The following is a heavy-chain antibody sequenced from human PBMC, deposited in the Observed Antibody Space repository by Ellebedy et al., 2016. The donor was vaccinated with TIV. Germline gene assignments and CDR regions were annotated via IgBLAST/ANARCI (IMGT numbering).Heavy chain of an antibody. CDR1: GFTFSSYT. Sequence: GGSLRLSXAASGFTFSSYTMNWVRQAPGKGLEWVSSISGTSTYIHYADSMRGRFTISRDNTKYSLYLQMNSLRAEDTAVYYCARAETGYCSSASCYLDLDSWGQGTLVTVSS. V-gene: IGHV3-21*01. CDR2: ISGTSTYI. D-gene: IGHD2-2*01. CDR3: ARAETGYCSSASCYLDLDS. J-gene: IGHJ4*02.